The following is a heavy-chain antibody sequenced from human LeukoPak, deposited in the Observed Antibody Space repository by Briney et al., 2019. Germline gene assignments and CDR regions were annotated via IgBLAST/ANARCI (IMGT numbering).Heavy chain of an antibody. Sequence: PSETLSLTCTVSGGSISSYYWSWIRQPPGKGLERIGYIYYSGSTNYNPSLKSRVTISVDTSKNQFSLKLSSVTAADTAVYYCARASTRYAFDIWGQGTMVTVSS. CDR3: ARASTRYAFDI. CDR1: GGSISSYY. D-gene: IGHD3-16*02. V-gene: IGHV4-59*01. J-gene: IGHJ3*02. CDR2: IYYSGST.